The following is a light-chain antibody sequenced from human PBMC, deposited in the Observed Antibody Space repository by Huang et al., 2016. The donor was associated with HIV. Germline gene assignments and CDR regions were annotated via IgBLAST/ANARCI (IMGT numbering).Light chain of an antibody. V-gene: IGKV1-33*01. CDR1: QDITDY. Sequence: DIQVTQSPSSLSASVGDRVTITCQASQDITDYLNWYQQTPGKAPKPLIADASNLVSGVPSRFSGTRSGTDFTLTITSLQPEDIATYYCQQYDTLPYTFGQGTKLEI. CDR2: DAS. J-gene: IGKJ2*01. CDR3: QQYDTLPYT.